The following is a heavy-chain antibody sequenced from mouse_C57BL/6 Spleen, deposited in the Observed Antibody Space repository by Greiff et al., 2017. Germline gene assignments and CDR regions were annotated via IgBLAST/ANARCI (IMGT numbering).Heavy chain of an antibody. V-gene: IGHV1-82*01. Sequence: VQLQESGPELVKPGASVKISCKASGYAFSGSWMNWVKQRPGKGLEWIGRIYPGDGDTNYNGKFKGKATLTEDKSSSTAYMQLSSLTSEDSAVYSYATSLNTSAVAWYFDVWGKGTTLTVSS. CDR2: IYPGDGDT. J-gene: IGHJ2*01. CDR1: GYAFSGSW. CDR3: ATSLNTSAVAWYFDV. D-gene: IGHD6-1*01.